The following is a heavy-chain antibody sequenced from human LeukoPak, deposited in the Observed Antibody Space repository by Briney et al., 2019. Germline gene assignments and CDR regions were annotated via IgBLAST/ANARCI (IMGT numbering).Heavy chain of an antibody. CDR2: ISGSGGST. V-gene: IGHV3-23*01. D-gene: IGHD3-22*01. CDR3: AKYYYDSSGYYYDLARAGYFQH. J-gene: IGHJ1*01. CDR1: GFTFSSYA. Sequence: GGSLRLSCAASGFTFSSYAMSWVRQAPGKGLEWVSAISGSGGSTYYADSVKGRFTISRDNSKNTLYLQMNSLRAEDTAVYYCAKYYYDSSGYYYDLARAGYFQHWGQGTLVTVSS.